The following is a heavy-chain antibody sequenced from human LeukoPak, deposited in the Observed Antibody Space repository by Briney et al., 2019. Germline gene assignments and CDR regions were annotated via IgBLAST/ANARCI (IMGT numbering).Heavy chain of an antibody. Sequence: GGSLRLSCAASGFTFSDYYMSWIRQAPGKGLEWVSYISYSSSFTSYADSVKGRFTISRDNAKNSLYLQMNSLRAEDTAVYFCSAALTSAINYWGQGTLVTVSS. CDR3: SAALTSAINY. D-gene: IGHD5-18*01. CDR2: ISYSSSFT. J-gene: IGHJ4*02. V-gene: IGHV3-11*06. CDR1: GFTFSDYY.